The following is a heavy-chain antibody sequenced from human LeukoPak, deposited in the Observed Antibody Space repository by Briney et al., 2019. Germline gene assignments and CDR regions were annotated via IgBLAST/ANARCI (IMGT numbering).Heavy chain of an antibody. Sequence: SETLSLTCTVCGGSISSYYWSWIRQPPGEGLEWIGYVYYSGSTNYNPSLKSRVTISVDTSKNQFSLKLSSVTAADTAVYYCARGLTYYDFLTGYYTFPYFDYWGQGTLVTVSS. D-gene: IGHD3-9*01. V-gene: IGHV4-59*01. CDR3: ARGLTYYDFLTGYYTFPYFDY. CDR1: GGSISSYY. CDR2: VYYSGST. J-gene: IGHJ4*02.